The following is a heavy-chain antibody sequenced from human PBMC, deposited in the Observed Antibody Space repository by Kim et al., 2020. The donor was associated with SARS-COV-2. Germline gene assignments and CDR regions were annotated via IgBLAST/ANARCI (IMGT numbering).Heavy chain of an antibody. J-gene: IGHJ4*02. CDR3: ARGRLATLGGDY. V-gene: IGHV4-59*09. D-gene: IGHD5-12*01. Sequence: NYNPALKSRGTISVDTSKNQFSLRLSSVTAAETAVYYCARGRLATLGGDYWGQGTLVTVSS.